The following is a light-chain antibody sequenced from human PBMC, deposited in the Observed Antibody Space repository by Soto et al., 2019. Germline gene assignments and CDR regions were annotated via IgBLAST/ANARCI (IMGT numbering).Light chain of an antibody. Sequence: EIVLTQSPGTLSLSPGERATLSCRASQSVSSSYLAWYQQKPGQAPRLLIYGASGRATGIPDRFSGSGSGTDFTLTISRLEPEDFAVYYCQQYGNSRGYTFGQGTKLEIK. CDR2: GAS. CDR1: QSVSSSY. CDR3: QQYGNSRGYT. V-gene: IGKV3-20*01. J-gene: IGKJ2*01.